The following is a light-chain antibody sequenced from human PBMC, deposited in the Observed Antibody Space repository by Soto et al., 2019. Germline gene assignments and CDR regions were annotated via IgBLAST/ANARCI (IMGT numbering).Light chain of an antibody. CDR3: QQHSNWPRT. CDR2: YTS. J-gene: IGKJ1*01. V-gene: IGKV3-11*01. CDR1: QSVSSS. Sequence: EIVLTQSPGTQSLSPGERATLSCRASQSVSSSLAWYQQKPGQARRLLTYYTSNRASGIPARFSGSGSGTDFTLTISSLEPEDFAVYYCQQHSNWPRTFGQGTKVEIK.